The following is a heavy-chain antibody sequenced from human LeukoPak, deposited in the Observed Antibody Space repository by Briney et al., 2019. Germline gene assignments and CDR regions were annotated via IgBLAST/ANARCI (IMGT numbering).Heavy chain of an antibody. D-gene: IGHD3-3*01. CDR3: ARDLDFWSGYYLY. CDR1: GFTFSSYS. CDR2: ISSSSTA. Sequence: PGGSLRLSCAASGFTFSSYSMNWVRQAPGKGLEWVSYISSSSTAYYADSMKGRITISRDNAKNSLYLQMNSLRDEDTAVYYCARDLDFWSGYYLYWGQGTLVTVSS. J-gene: IGHJ4*02. V-gene: IGHV3-48*02.